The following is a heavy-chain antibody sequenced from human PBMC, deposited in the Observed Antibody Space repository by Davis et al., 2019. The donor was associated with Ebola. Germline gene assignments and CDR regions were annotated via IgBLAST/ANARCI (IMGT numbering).Heavy chain of an antibody. D-gene: IGHD3-3*02. V-gene: IGHV3-21*04. CDR3: AKDVAIFGVDIRGMENWYMDV. J-gene: IGHJ6*03. CDR2: ISSSSSYI. Sequence: PGGSLRLSCAASGFTFSSYSMNWVRQAPGKGLEWVSSISSSSSYIYYADSVKGRFTISRDNSKNSLYLQMNSLRAEDTAVYYCAKDVAIFGVDIRGMENWYMDVWGKGTTVTVSS. CDR1: GFTFSSYS.